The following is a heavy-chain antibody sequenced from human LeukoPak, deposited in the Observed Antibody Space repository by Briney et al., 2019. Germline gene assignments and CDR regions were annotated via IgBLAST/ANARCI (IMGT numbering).Heavy chain of an antibody. CDR2: ISSSSSYV. J-gene: IGHJ4*02. V-gene: IGHV3-21*01. Sequence: GGSLRLSCAASGFTFSSYSMNWVRQAPGKGLEWVSSISSSSSYVYYADSVKGRFTISRDNAKNSLYLQMNSLRAEDTAVYYCARDAYYDFWSGYPRYFDYWGQGTLVTVSS. CDR1: GFTFSSYS. D-gene: IGHD3-3*01. CDR3: ARDAYYDFWSGYPRYFDY.